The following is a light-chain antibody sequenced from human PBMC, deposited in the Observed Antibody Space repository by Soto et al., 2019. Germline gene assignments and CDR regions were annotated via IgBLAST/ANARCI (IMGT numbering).Light chain of an antibody. CDR1: QSVSSY. V-gene: IGKV3-11*01. CDR3: QQRSNWPPVT. Sequence: EIVLTQSPATLSLSPGERATLSCRASQSVSSYLAWYQQKPGQAPRLLIYDASNRATGIPARFSGSGSGTAFTLTISSLEPEDFAIHYCQQRSNWPPVTFGGGTKVEIK. CDR2: DAS. J-gene: IGKJ4*01.